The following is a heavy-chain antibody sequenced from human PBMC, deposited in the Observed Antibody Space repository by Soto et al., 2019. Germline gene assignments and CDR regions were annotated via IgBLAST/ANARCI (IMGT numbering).Heavy chain of an antibody. D-gene: IGHD2-21*02. CDR1: GGSISSYY. CDR2: IYYSAST. J-gene: IGHJ4*02. V-gene: IGHV4-59*08. Sequence: QVQLQESGPGLVKPSETLSLTCTVSGGSISSYYWSWIRQPPGKGLEWIGYIYYSASTNYSPSLKSRSTISGDTSKNPFSPNPRSWTAADTAVYYCARHLPYCGGDCYSLDYWGQGTLVTVSS. CDR3: ARHLPYCGGDCYSLDY.